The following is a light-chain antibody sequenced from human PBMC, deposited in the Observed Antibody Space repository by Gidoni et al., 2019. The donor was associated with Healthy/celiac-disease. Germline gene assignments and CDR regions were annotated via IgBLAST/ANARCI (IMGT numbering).Light chain of an antibody. CDR1: QSLLHSNGYNY. CDR2: LGS. CDR3: MQALR. Sequence: DIVMTQSPLSLPVTPGEPASISCRSSQSLLHSNGYNYLDWYLQKPGQSPQLLIYLGSNRASGVPDRFSGSGSGTDVTLKISRVEAEDVGVYYCMQALRFGGGTKVEIK. J-gene: IGKJ4*01. V-gene: IGKV2-28*01.